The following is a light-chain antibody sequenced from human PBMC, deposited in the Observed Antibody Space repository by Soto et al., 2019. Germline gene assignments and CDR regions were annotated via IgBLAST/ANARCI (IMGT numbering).Light chain of an antibody. CDR2: SNN. CDR1: TSNIGSNP. V-gene: IGLV1-44*01. J-gene: IGLJ2*01. Sequence: QAVVTQPPSASGTPGQRVTVSCSGSTSNIGSNPVNWYQHLPGTAPKLVVYSNNPRPSGVPDRFSGSKSGTSASLAIRGLQSEDEADYVCAAWDDSLNSVLFGGGTQLTVL. CDR3: AAWDDSLNSVL.